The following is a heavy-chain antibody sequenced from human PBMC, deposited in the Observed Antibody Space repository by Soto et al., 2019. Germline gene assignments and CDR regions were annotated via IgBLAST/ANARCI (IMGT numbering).Heavy chain of an antibody. CDR2: IYYSGST. D-gene: IGHD4-4*01. J-gene: IGHJ4*02. CDR1: GGSISSSNYY. CDR3: ARHVFRTVTVTRHDY. V-gene: IGHV4-39*01. Sequence: ETLSLTCTVSGGSISSSNYYWGWIRQPPGKGLEWIGTIYYSGSTYYNPSLKSRVTISVDTSKSQFSLELNSVTAADTAVYYCARHVFRTVTVTRHDYWGQGTLVTVSS.